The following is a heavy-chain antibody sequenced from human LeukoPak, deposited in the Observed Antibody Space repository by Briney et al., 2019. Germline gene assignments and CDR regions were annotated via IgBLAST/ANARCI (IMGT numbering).Heavy chain of an antibody. D-gene: IGHD3-16*02. CDR2: IWYDGSNK. Sequence: GGSLRLSCAASGFTFSSYGMHWVRQAPGKGLEWVAVIWYDGSNKYYADSVKGRFTISRDNSKNTLYLQMNSLRAEDTAVYYCAKTPFTFGGVIVSFDYWGQGTLVTVSS. J-gene: IGHJ4*02. V-gene: IGHV3-33*06. CDR3: AKTPFTFGGVIVSFDY. CDR1: GFTFSSYG.